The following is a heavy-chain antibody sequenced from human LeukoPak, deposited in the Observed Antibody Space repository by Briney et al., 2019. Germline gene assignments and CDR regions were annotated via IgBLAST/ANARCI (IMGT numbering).Heavy chain of an antibody. CDR2: ISGGSGGST. CDR3: AKLPTTVLTPPYYYGLDV. D-gene: IGHD4-17*01. Sequence: GGSLRLSCAASGFTFSSYAMNWVRQAPGKGLEWVSAISGGSGGSTYYADSVKGRFTISRDNSKNTLYLHMNSLRADDTAVYYCAKLPTTVLTPPYYYGLDVWGQGTTVTVSS. V-gene: IGHV3-23*01. CDR1: GFTFSSYA. J-gene: IGHJ6*02.